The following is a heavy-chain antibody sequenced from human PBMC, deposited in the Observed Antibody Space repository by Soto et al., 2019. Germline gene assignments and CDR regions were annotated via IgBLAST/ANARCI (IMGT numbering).Heavy chain of an antibody. CDR1: GGTFSSYA. CDR3: ASSFKEGSGGWQDYGMDV. V-gene: IGHV1-69*13. Sequence: ALVKVSCKASGGTFSSYAISWVRQAPGQGLEWMGGIIPIFGTANYAQKFQGRVTITADESTSTAYMELSSLRSEDTAVYYCASSFKEGSGGWQDYGMDVWGQGTTVTVSS. CDR2: IIPIFGTA. J-gene: IGHJ6*02. D-gene: IGHD6-19*01.